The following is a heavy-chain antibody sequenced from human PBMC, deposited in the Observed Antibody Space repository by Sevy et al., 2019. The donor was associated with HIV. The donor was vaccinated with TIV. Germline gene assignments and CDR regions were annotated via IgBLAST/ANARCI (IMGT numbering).Heavy chain of an antibody. Sequence: SETLSHTCTVSGGSISSSSYYWGWIRQPPGKGLEWIGSIYYSGSTYYNPSLKSRVTISVDTSKNQFSLKLSSVTAADTAVYYCARRRSGWLPYFDYWGQGTLVTVSS. V-gene: IGHV4-39*01. CDR1: GGSISSSSYY. CDR3: ARRRSGWLPYFDY. J-gene: IGHJ4*02. CDR2: IYYSGST. D-gene: IGHD6-19*01.